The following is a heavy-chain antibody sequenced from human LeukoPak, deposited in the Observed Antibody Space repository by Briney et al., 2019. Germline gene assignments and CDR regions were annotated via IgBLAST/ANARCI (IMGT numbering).Heavy chain of an antibody. J-gene: IGHJ6*03. Sequence: SETLSLTCTVSGGSISSYYGGWIRQPPGKGLEWIVYIYYIGSTNYNPSLKSRVTISVDTSKNQFSLKLSSVTAADTAVYYCARVVIAANGYFYYYMDVWGKGTTVTVS. V-gene: IGHV4-59*12. D-gene: IGHD2-15*01. CDR3: ARVVIAANGYFYYYMDV. CDR2: IYYIGST. CDR1: GGSISSYY.